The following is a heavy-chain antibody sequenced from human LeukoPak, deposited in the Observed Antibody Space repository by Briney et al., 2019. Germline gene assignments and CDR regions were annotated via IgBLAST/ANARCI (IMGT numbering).Heavy chain of an antibody. J-gene: IGHJ6*02. CDR2: INTAGDT. CDR1: GFTFSSYD. Sequence: GGSLRLSCAASGFTFSSYDMHWVRQAAGKGLEWVAAINTAGDTYYPGSVRGRFTISRENAKKSFFLQINSLRAGDTAVYYCARGGYFGSGPMDVWGQGTTVTVSS. CDR3: ARGGYFGSGPMDV. D-gene: IGHD3-10*01. V-gene: IGHV3-13*01.